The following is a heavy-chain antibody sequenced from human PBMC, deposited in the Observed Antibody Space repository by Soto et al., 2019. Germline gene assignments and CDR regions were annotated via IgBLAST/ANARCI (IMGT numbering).Heavy chain of an antibody. V-gene: IGHV4-34*01. CDR2: INHSGST. CDR3: ARGYGGNDAFDI. CDR1: GGSFSGYY. Sequence: QVQLQQWGAGLLKPSETLSLTCAVYGGSFSGYYWSWIRQPPGKGLEWIGEINHSGSTNYNPSLKSRVTISVDTSKNQFSLKLSSVTAADTAVYYCARGYGGNDAFDICGQGTMVTVSS. D-gene: IGHD4-17*01. J-gene: IGHJ3*02.